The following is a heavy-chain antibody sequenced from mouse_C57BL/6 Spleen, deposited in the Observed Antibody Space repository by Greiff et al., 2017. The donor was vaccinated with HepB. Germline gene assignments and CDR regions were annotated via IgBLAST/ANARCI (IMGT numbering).Heavy chain of an antibody. V-gene: IGHV14-4*01. CDR3: TTGLITTVVATRHFDV. J-gene: IGHJ1*03. CDR1: GFNIKDDY. Sequence: VQLQQSGAELVRPGASVKLSCTASGFNIKDDYMHWVKQRPEQGLEWIGWIDPENGDTEYASKFQGKATITADTSSNTAYLQLSSLTSEDTAVYYCTTGLITTVVATRHFDVWGTGTTVTVSS. CDR2: IDPENGDT. D-gene: IGHD1-1*01.